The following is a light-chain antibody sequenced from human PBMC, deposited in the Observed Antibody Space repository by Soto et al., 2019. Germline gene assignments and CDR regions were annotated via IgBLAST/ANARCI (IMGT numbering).Light chain of an antibody. J-gene: IGKJ4*01. CDR2: AAS. CDR1: QSISTY. V-gene: IGKV1-39*01. CDR3: QHGYSTSLT. Sequence: DIQMTQSPSSLSASVGDRVTITCRASQSISTYLHWYQQKPGKAPNLLIYAASTLQSGVPSRFSGSGSGTDFTLTISSLRPEDFATYFCQHGYSTSLTFGGGTKVDIK.